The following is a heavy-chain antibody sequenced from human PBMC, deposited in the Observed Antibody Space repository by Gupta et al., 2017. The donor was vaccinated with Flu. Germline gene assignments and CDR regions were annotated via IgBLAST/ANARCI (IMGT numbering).Heavy chain of an antibody. J-gene: IGHJ4*02. CDR1: GFTFSSSG. CDR3: AKDGAYYGNVLLWFGEAHFDY. Sequence: QVQLVESGGGVVQPGRSLRLSCAASGFTFSSSGMHWVRQAPGKGLEWVAVISYDGSNKDYADSVKGRFTISRDNSKNTLYLQMNSLRAEDTAVYYCAKDGAYYGNVLLWFGEAHFDYWGQGTLVTVSS. CDR2: ISYDGSNK. V-gene: IGHV3-30*18. D-gene: IGHD3-10*01.